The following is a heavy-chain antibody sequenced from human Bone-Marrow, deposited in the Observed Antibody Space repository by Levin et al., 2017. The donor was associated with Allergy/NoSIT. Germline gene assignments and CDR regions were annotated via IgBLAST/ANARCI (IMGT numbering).Heavy chain of an antibody. CDR3: ARVSNYYDSSGYPGPYFDY. J-gene: IGHJ4*02. Sequence: PSETLSLTCTVSNGSMNNKYWSWIRQPPGKGLEWIGYIYYRGSVKYNPSLRSRVTISVDTSNSHFSLELSSVTAGDTAVYFCARVSNYYDSSGYPGPYFDYWGRGLLVTVAS. D-gene: IGHD3-22*01. CDR1: NGSMNNKY. V-gene: IGHV4-59*01. CDR2: IYYRGSV.